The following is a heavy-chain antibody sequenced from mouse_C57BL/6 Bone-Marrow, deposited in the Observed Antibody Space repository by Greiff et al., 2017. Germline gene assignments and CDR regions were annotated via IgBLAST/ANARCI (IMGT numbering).Heavy chain of an antibody. CDR3: APQSTTVVATREWVAY. CDR2: IYPGDGDT. D-gene: IGHD1-1*01. CDR1: GYAFSSSW. V-gene: IGHV1-82*01. Sequence: QVQLQQSGPELVKPGASVKISCKASGYAFSSSWMNWVKQRPGKGLEWIGRIYPGDGDTNYNGKFKGKATLTADKSSSTAYMQLSSLTSEDSAVYFCAPQSTTVVATREWVAYWGQGTLVTVSA. J-gene: IGHJ3*01.